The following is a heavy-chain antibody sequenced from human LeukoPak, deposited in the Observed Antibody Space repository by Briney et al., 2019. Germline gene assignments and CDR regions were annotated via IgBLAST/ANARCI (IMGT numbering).Heavy chain of an antibody. V-gene: IGHV4-59*08. CDR3: AGLYGLRFSRGAGNLDY. D-gene: IGHD5-12*01. CDR2: IYYSGGT. Sequence: SPTLSLTCPFSGCTISSYYLIWIRQPPGKRLEWIGYIYYSGGTNYNPSLKSRVTISADTSKNQFSLKLSSVTAADTAVYYCAGLYGLRFSRGAGNLDYWGQGTLVTVSS. J-gene: IGHJ4*02. CDR1: GCTISSYY.